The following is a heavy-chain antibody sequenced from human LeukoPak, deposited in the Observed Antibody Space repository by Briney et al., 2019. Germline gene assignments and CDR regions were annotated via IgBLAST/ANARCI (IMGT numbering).Heavy chain of an antibody. D-gene: IGHD3-9*01. Sequence: ASVKVSCKASGGTFSSHAINWVRQATGQGLEWMGWMNPNSGNTGYAQKFQGRVTMTRNTSISTAYMELSSLRSEDTAVYYCARGARKYDILTGYYGCWFDPWGQGTLVTVSS. CDR2: MNPNSGNT. V-gene: IGHV1-8*02. CDR1: GGTFSSHA. CDR3: ARGARKYDILTGYYGCWFDP. J-gene: IGHJ5*02.